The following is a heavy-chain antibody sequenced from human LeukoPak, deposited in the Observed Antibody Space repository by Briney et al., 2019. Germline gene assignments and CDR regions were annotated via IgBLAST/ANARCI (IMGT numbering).Heavy chain of an antibody. CDR2: INPNSGGT. CDR1: GYTFTGYY. D-gene: IGHD3-9*01. Sequence: ASVKVSCKASGYTFTGYYMHWVRQAPGQGLEWMGWINPNSGGTNYARKFQGRVTMTRDTSISTAYMELSRLRSDDTAVYYCAIEGSYYDILTAFDPWGQGTLVTVSS. J-gene: IGHJ5*02. CDR3: AIEGSYYDILTAFDP. V-gene: IGHV1-2*02.